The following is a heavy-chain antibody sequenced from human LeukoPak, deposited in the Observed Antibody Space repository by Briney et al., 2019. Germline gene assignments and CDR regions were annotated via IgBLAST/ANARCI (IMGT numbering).Heavy chain of an antibody. CDR1: GFTFSSYW. D-gene: IGHD2-2*02. J-gene: IGHJ1*01. Sequence: GGSLRLSCAASGFTFSSYWMSWVRQAPGKGLGWVANINQDGSEKYYVDSVKGRFTISRDNAKNSLYLQMNSLRAEDTAVYYCAREVYCSSTSCYTGYFQHWGQGTLVTVSS. CDR3: AREVYCSSTSCYTGYFQH. CDR2: INQDGSEK. V-gene: IGHV3-7*01.